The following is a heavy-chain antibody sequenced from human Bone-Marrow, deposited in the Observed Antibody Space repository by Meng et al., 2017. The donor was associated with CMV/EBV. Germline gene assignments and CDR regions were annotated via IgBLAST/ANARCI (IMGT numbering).Heavy chain of an antibody. Sequence: CSVYGGSFSGYYWSWIRQPPGKGLEWIGEINHSGSTNYNPSLKSRVTISVDTSKNQFSLKLSSVTAADTAVYYCARVPAARRLIFDYWGQGTLVTVSS. CDR1: GGSFSGYY. J-gene: IGHJ4*02. V-gene: IGHV4-34*01. CDR3: ARVPAARRLIFDY. D-gene: IGHD2-2*01. CDR2: INHSGST.